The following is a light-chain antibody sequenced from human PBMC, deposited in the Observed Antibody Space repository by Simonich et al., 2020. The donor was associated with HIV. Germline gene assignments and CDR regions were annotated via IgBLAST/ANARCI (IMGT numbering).Light chain of an antibody. J-gene: IGLJ3*02. CDR3: QSYDSSNQV. V-gene: IGLV6-57*03. Sequence: NFMLTQPHSVSESPGKTVTISCTRSSGSIASNYVQWYQQRTGSAPTTVIYEDNQRPSGVPDLFSGSIDSSSNSASLTISGLKTEDEADYYCQSYDSSNQVFGGGTKLTVL. CDR1: SGSIASNY. CDR2: EDN.